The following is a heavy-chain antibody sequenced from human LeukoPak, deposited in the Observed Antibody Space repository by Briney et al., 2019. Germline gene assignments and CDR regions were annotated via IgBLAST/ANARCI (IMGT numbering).Heavy chain of an antibody. D-gene: IGHD3-16*02. J-gene: IGHJ4*02. CDR3: ARLQGGGSYRNFDY. Sequence: SETLSLTCTVFGGSISSYYWNWIRQPPGKGLEWIGYIYYSGSTNYNPSLKSRVTISVDTSKNQFSLRLSSVTAADTAVYYWARLQGGGSYRNFDYWGQGTLVTVSS. CDR1: GGSISSYY. V-gene: IGHV4-59*01. CDR2: IYYSGST.